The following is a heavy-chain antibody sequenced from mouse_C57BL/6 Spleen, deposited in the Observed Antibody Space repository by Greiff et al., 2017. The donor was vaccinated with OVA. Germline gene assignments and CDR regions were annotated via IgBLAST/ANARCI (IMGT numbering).Heavy chain of an antibody. J-gene: IGHJ1*03. Sequence: EVMLVESEGGLVQPGSSMKLSCTASGFTFSDYYMAWVRQVPEKGLEWVANINYDGSSTYYLDSLKSRFIISRDNAKNILYLQMSSLKSEDTATYYCARDTTTVVEGWYFDVWGTGTTVTVSS. V-gene: IGHV5-16*01. CDR1: GFTFSDYY. CDR3: ARDTTTVVEGWYFDV. CDR2: INYDGSST. D-gene: IGHD1-1*01.